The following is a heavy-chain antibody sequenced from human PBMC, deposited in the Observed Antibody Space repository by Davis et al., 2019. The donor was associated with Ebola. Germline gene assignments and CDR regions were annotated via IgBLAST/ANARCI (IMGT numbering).Heavy chain of an antibody. J-gene: IGHJ6*04. Sequence: GGSLRLSCAASGFTFSSYAMHWVRQAPGKGLEWVAVISYDGSNKYYADSVKGRFTISRDNAKNSLYLQMNSLRAEDTAVYYCVRDGIATFGKVKYYYGMDVWGKGTTVTVSS. D-gene: IGHD6-13*01. CDR2: ISYDGSNK. CDR3: VRDGIATFGKVKYYYGMDV. CDR1: GFTFSSYA. V-gene: IGHV3-30-3*01.